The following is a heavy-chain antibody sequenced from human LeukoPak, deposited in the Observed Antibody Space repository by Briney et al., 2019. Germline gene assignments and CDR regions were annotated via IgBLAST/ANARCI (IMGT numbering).Heavy chain of an antibody. J-gene: IGHJ4*02. CDR3: AKDRGY. Sequence: GGSLRLSCAASGFTFSTYTMTWVRQAPGKGLEWVSGTSISGDTTYYADSVKGRFTISRDNSKNTLFLQMNSLRAEDTAVYYCAKDRGYWGQRTLVTVSS. CDR1: GFTFSTYT. CDR2: TSISGDTT. V-gene: IGHV3-23*01.